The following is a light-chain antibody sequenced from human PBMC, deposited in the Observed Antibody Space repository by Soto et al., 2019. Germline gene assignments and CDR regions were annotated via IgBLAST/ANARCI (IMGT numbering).Light chain of an antibody. J-gene: IGKJ4*01. Sequence: DIQMTQSPSSLSASVGDRVTITCQASQDITDYLHWYQQKPGKAPRLLNYNASNLETGVPSRFSGSGSGTDFSFSISSLQPEDIATYYCQQSEALVLSFGGGTKVEIK. V-gene: IGKV1-33*01. CDR1: QDITDY. CDR3: QQSEALVLS. CDR2: NAS.